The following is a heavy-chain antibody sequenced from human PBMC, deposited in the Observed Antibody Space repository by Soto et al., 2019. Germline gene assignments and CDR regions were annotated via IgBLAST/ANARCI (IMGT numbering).Heavy chain of an antibody. CDR3: ARERVRYCTNGVCSHDAFDI. CDR2: IIPIFGTA. D-gene: IGHD2-8*01. J-gene: IGHJ3*02. Sequence: SVKVSCKASGGTFSSYAISWVRQARGQGLEWMGGIIPIFGTANYAQKFQGRVTITADESTSTAYMELSSLRSEDTAVYYCARERVRYCTNGVCSHDAFDIWGQGTMVTVSS. V-gene: IGHV1-69*13. CDR1: GGTFSSYA.